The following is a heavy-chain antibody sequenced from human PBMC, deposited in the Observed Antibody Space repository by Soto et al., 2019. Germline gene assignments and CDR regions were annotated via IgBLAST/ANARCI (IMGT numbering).Heavy chain of an antibody. CDR3: ARSRAYSPDD. J-gene: IGHJ4*02. V-gene: IGHV3-74*01. Sequence: EVQLVESGGGLVQPGGSLRLSCAASGFTFTNYWMHWVRQAPGKGLVWVSRINSDGSSTSYTDSVKGRFTISRDNARKTLYLQVDSLRGEDTAVYYCARSRAYSPDDWGRGTLVTVSS. CDR2: INSDGSST. D-gene: IGHD2-15*01. CDR1: GFTFTNYW.